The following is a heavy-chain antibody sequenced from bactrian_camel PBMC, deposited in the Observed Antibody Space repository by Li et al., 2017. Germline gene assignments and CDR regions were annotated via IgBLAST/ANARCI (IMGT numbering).Heavy chain of an antibody. CDR3: AADDLVKWYTTPSRLRTCAGRDRADFTS. CDR1: GLTASSTC. V-gene: IGHV3-2*01. D-gene: IGHD2*01. CDR2: IYGATGRT. J-gene: IGHJ4*01. Sequence: HVQLVESGGGTVQVGGSLRLSCSASGLTASSTCMGWFRQAPGLETEGIATIYGATGRTFYADSVKGRFTISKDNVKNVLYLEMDQLKPEDTATYYCAADDLVKWYTTPSRLRTCAGRDRADFTSWGQGTQVTVS.